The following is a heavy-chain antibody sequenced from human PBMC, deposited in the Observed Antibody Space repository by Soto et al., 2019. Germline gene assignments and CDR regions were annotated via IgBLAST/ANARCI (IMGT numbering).Heavy chain of an antibody. CDR1: GIVFSDY. CDR2: ISGSGRTI. CDR3: ARLPFPWGWFDP. V-gene: IGHV3-11*01. Sequence: PGGSLRLSCAASGIVFSDYMSWVRQAPGKGLEWLSYISGSGRTIYSADSVKGRFTISRDNATNSLYLQMNNVRTEDTAVYYCARLPFPWGWFDPWGQGTLVTVPS. J-gene: IGHJ5*02. D-gene: IGHD3-16*01.